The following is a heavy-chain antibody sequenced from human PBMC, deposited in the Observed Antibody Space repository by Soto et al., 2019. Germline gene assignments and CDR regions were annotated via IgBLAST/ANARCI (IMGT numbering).Heavy chain of an antibody. D-gene: IGHD3-10*01. J-gene: IGHJ6*02. CDR3: ARASREYGSGSWARVIHRNYGMDV. CDR2: IDPGDSVT. CDR1: GYSLTNIW. V-gene: IGHV5-10-1*01. Sequence: GESLKISCKGSGYSLTNIWIHWVRQMPGKGLEWMGRIDPGDSVTTYNPSFQGHVTMSADKSINTAYLQWSSLKASDTAVYYCARASREYGSGSWARVIHRNYGMDVWGQGTTVTVSS.